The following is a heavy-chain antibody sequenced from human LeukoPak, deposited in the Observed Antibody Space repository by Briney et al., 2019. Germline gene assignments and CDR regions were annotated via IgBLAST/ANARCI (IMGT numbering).Heavy chain of an antibody. J-gene: IGHJ4*02. CDR3: ARHSRYSSSWYLDY. D-gene: IGHD6-13*01. CDR2: MNPNSGNT. Sequence: ASVKVSYKASGYTFTSYDINWVRQATGQGLEWMGWMNPNSGNTGYAQKFQGRVTMTRNTSISTAYMELSSLRSEDTAVYYCARHSRYSSSWYLDYWGQGTLVTVSS. V-gene: IGHV1-8*01. CDR1: GYTFTSYD.